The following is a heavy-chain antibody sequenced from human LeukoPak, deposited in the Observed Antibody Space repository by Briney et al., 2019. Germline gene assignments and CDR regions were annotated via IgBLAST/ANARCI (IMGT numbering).Heavy chain of an antibody. CDR1: GFTCSTYW. Sequence: PGGSLRLSCAASGFTCSTYWMSWVRQAPGKGLEWVANIKEEGRKIYYVDSVKGRFTISRDNAKNSLSLQLNSLRAEDTAVYYCARDRAYFDYWGQGTLVTVSS. CDR3: ARDRAYFDY. J-gene: IGHJ4*02. CDR2: IKEEGRKI. V-gene: IGHV3-7*01.